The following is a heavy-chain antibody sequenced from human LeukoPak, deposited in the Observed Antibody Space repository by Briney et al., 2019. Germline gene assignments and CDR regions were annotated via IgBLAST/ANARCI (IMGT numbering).Heavy chain of an antibody. J-gene: IGHJ4*02. D-gene: IGHD3-10*01. Sequence: SETLSLTCTVSGGSISSSGYYWGWIRQPPGKGLEWVGSVYYTGSTFYNPSLKSRVTTSVDTSKNHFSLNLSSVTAADTAVYYCARHRGRYYDSGSYYYFDYWDQGTLVTVSP. V-gene: IGHV4-39*02. CDR3: ARHRGRYYDSGSYYYFDY. CDR2: VYYTGST. CDR1: GGSISSSGYY.